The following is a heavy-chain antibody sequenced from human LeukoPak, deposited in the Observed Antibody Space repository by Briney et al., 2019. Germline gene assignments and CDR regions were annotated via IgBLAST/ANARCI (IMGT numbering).Heavy chain of an antibody. J-gene: IGHJ4*02. Sequence: ASVKVSCKASGYTITGYYMHWARQAPGQGLEWMGWINPNSGGTNYAQKFQGRVTMTRDTSISTAYMELSRLRSDDTAVYYCARSQSRIAVTGTDYWGQGTLVTVSS. D-gene: IGHD6-19*01. CDR1: GYTITGYY. CDR2: INPNSGGT. CDR3: ARSQSRIAVTGTDY. V-gene: IGHV1-2*02.